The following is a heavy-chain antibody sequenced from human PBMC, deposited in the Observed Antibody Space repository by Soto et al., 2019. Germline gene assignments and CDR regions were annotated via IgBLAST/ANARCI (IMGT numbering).Heavy chain of an antibody. Sequence: QVQLVQSGAEVKKPWSSVKVSCKASGGTFSSYTISWVRQAPGQGLEWMGRIIPILGIANYAQKFQGRVTITADKSTSTAYMELSSLRSEDTAVYYCASGYSSSSAFDYWGQGTLVTVSS. CDR1: GGTFSSYT. D-gene: IGHD6-6*01. V-gene: IGHV1-69*02. CDR2: IIPILGIA. CDR3: ASGYSSSSAFDY. J-gene: IGHJ4*02.